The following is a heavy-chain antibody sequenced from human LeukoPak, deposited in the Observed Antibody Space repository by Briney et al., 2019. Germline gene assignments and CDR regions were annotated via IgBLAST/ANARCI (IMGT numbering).Heavy chain of an antibody. V-gene: IGHV3-48*04. Sequence: GGSLRLSCAASGFTFSSYAMSWVREAPGKGLEWVSYISSSGSTIYYADSVKGRFTISRDNAKNSLYLQMNSLRAADTAVYYCARGRPRTYYYDSSGYYSPRTAPGYFQHWGQGTLVTVSS. CDR1: GFTFSSYA. J-gene: IGHJ1*01. CDR2: ISSSGSTI. D-gene: IGHD3-22*01. CDR3: ARGRPRTYYYDSSGYYSPRTAPGYFQH.